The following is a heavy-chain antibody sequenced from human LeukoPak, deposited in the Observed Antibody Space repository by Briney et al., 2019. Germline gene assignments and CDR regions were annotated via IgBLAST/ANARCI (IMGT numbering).Heavy chain of an antibody. D-gene: IGHD6-13*01. J-gene: IGHJ4*02. V-gene: IGHV3-30-3*01. Sequence: PGRSLRLSCAASGFTFSSYAMHWVRQAPGKGLEWVAVISYDGSNNYYADSVKGRFTISRDNSKNTLYLQMNSLRAEDTAVYYCARVALRGIAAAPADYWGQGTLVTVSS. CDR2: ISYDGSNN. CDR1: GFTFSSYA. CDR3: ARVALRGIAAAPADY.